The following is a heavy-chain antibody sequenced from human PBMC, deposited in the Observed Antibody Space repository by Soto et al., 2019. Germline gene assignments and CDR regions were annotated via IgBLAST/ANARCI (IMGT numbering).Heavy chain of an antibody. V-gene: IGHV2-70*01. CDR2: IDWDDEK. J-gene: IGHJ4*02. CDR1: GFSLSTSGMC. D-gene: IGHD3-22*01. Sequence: SGPTLVNPTQTLTLTCTFSGFSLSTSGMCVSWIRQPPGKALEWLAPIDWDDEKYYSTTLKTRLTISKDTSKNQVVLTMTNMDPVDTATYYCARTTLTYYYDSSGYHFDYWGQGTLVTVSS. CDR3: ARTTLTYYYDSSGYHFDY.